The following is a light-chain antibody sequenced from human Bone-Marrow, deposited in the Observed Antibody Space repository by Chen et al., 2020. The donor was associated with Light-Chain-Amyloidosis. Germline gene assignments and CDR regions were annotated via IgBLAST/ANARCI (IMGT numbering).Light chain of an antibody. CDR1: NSTIGINY. V-gene: IGLV1-51*02. CDR3: ATWDSSLTVWM. CDR2: ENN. Sequence: SLLTHPPSEPAPPGRRFPTSASGSNSTIGINYESWYQQLPGTSPNLLIYENNQRPSEIPDRFSGSKSGTSATLGVAGLQTGDEADYYCATWDSSLTVWMFGGGTKLTVL. J-gene: IGLJ3*02.